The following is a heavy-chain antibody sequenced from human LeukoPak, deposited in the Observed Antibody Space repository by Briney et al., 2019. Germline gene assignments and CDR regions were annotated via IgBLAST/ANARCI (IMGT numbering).Heavy chain of an antibody. CDR1: GFTFSSYG. V-gene: IGHV3-23*01. CDR2: ISGSGGST. CDR3: ARDLTTTVTTFAFNI. D-gene: IGHD4-17*01. J-gene: IGHJ3*02. Sequence: GGSLRLSCAASGFTFSSYGMSWVRQAPGKGLEWVSAISGSGGSTYYADSVKGRFTISRDNSKNTLYLQMNSLRAEDTAVYYCARDLTTTVTTFAFNIWGQGTMVTVSS.